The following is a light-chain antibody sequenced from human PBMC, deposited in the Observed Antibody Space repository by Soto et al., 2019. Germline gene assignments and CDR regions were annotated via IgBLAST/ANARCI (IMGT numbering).Light chain of an antibody. CDR2: DAS. CDR3: QQYDHLGT. Sequence: DLQMTQSPSSLSASVGDRVTITCQASQAISKSLNWFQQKPGKAPKLLIYDASNLETGVPSRFSGSGSGTDFTFTISNLQPEDIATYYCQQYDHLGTFGQGTKLEIK. CDR1: QAISKS. J-gene: IGKJ2*02. V-gene: IGKV1-33*01.